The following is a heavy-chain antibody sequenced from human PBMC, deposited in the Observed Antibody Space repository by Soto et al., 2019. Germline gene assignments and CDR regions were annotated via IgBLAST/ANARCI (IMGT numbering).Heavy chain of an antibody. J-gene: IGHJ6*02. Sequence: QITLKESGPTLVKPTQTLTLTCTFSGFSLSISGVGVGWIRQPPGKALEWLALIYWDDDKRYSPSLKSRLTITKDTSKNQVVLTMTNMEPVDTATYFCAHYSSTLRYSGYHYGLDVWGQGTTVTVSS. CDR1: GFSLSISGVG. V-gene: IGHV2-5*02. CDR3: AHYSSTLRYSGYHYGLDV. CDR2: IYWDDDK. D-gene: IGHD3-9*01.